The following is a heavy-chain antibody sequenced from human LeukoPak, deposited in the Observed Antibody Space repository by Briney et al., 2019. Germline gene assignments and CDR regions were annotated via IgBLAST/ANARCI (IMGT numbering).Heavy chain of an antibody. J-gene: IGHJ6*02. Sequence: GGSLRHSCAAPGFTFSDYYIRWIRQALGKGLEWVSYISSSGSTIYYADSVKGGFNISMDNAKNSLDLQMNSLKAEDTAVYYCARDFPVPAAIVQYYYYGMDVWGQGTTVTVSS. D-gene: IGHD2-2*02. CDR1: GFTFSDYY. CDR2: ISSSGSTI. CDR3: ARDFPVPAAIVQYYYYGMDV. V-gene: IGHV3-11*01.